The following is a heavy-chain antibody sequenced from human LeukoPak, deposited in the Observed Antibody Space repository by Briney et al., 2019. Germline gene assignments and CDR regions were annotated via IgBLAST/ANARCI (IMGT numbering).Heavy chain of an antibody. Sequence: PGGSLRLSCAASGFTFSSYGMHWVRQAPGKGLEWVAVIWYDGSNKYYADSVKGRFTISRDNSKNTLYLQMNSLRAEDTAVYYCARDPNYYYDSSGYPSGDYLGQGTLVTVSS. J-gene: IGHJ4*02. CDR2: IWYDGSNK. D-gene: IGHD3-22*01. CDR1: GFTFSSYG. CDR3: ARDPNYYYDSSGYPSGDY. V-gene: IGHV3-33*01.